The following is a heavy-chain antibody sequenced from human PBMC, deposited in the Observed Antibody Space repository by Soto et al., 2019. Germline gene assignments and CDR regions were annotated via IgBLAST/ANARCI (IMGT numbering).Heavy chain of an antibody. J-gene: IGHJ4*02. CDR1: GGSISSGGYS. CDR3: ARANPFSNWNYSNYYFDY. CDR2: IYHSGST. Sequence: TSETLSLTCAVSGGSISSGGYSWSWIRQPPGKGLEWIGYIYHSGSTYYNPSLKSRVTISVDRSKNQFSLKLSSVTAADTAVYYCARANPFSNWNYSNYYFDYWGQGTLVTVSS. D-gene: IGHD1-7*01. V-gene: IGHV4-30-2*01.